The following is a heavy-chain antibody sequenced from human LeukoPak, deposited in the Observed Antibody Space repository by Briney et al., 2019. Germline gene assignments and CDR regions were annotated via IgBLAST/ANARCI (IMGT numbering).Heavy chain of an antibody. J-gene: IGHJ4*02. Sequence: GRSLRLSCAASGFTFSSYGMHGVRQAPGKGLEWVAVISYDGSNKYYADSVKGRFAISRDNSKNTLYLQMNSLRAEDTAVYYCAKEAYSGYDPEIHFDYWGQGTLVTVSS. CDR1: GFTFSSYG. CDR2: ISYDGSNK. V-gene: IGHV3-30*18. CDR3: AKEAYSGYDPEIHFDY. D-gene: IGHD5-12*01.